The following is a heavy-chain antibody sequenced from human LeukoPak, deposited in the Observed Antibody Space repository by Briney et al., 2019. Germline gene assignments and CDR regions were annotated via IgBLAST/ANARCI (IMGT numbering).Heavy chain of an antibody. D-gene: IGHD5-18*01. J-gene: IGHJ4*02. CDR3: ARSEFSQGIRPLSD. CDR1: GGTFSSYA. Sequence: SVKVSCKASGGTFSSYAISWVRQAPGQGLEWMGGIIPIFGTANYAQKFRGRVTITADESTSTAYMELSSLRSEDTAVYYCARSEFSQGIRPLSDWGQGTLVTVSS. CDR2: IIPIFGTA. V-gene: IGHV1-69*13.